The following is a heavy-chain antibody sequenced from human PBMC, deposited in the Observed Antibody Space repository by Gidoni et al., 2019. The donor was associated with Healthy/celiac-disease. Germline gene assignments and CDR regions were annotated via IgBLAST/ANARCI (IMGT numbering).Heavy chain of an antibody. V-gene: IGHV1-69*04. CDR3: AREQITGTTGVFDY. J-gene: IGHJ4*02. CDR2: IIPILGIA. Sequence: QVQLVQSGAEVKKPGSSVKVSCKASGGPFSSYAISWVRQAPGQGLEWMGRIIPILGIANYAQKFQGRVTITADKSTSTAYMELSSLRSEDTAVYYCAREQITGTTGVFDYWGQGTLVTVSS. D-gene: IGHD1-20*01. CDR1: GGPFSSYA.